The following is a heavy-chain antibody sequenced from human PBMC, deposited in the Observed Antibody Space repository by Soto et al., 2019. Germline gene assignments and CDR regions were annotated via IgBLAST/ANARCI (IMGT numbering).Heavy chain of an antibody. CDR2: ISYDGSNK. D-gene: IGHD6-13*01. CDR3: AKDRSNGYSSSPGAFDI. V-gene: IGHV3-30*18. CDR1: GFTFSSYG. Sequence: GGSLRLSCAASGFTFSSYGMHWVRQAPGKGLEWVAVISYDGSNKYYADSVKGRFTISRDNSKNTLYLRMNSLRAEDTAVYYCAKDRSNGYSSSPGAFDIWGQGTMVTVSS. J-gene: IGHJ3*02.